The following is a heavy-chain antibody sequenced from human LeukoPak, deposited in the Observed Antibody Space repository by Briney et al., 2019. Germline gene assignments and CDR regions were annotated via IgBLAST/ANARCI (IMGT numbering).Heavy chain of an antibody. J-gene: IGHJ4*02. Sequence: GGSLRLSCAASGFTFSSYAMSWVRQAPGKGLEWVSATSGSGGSTYYADSVKGRFTISRDNSKNTLYLQMNSLRAEDTAVYYCAKVLPEYYDFWSGPKGAFFDYWGQGTLVTVSS. D-gene: IGHD3-3*01. V-gene: IGHV3-23*01. CDR1: GFTFSSYA. CDR2: TSGSGGST. CDR3: AKVLPEYYDFWSGPKGAFFDY.